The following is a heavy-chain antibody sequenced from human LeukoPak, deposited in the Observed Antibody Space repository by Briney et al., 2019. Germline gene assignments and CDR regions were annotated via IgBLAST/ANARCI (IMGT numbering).Heavy chain of an antibody. V-gene: IGHV1-46*01. Sequence: GASVKVSCKASGYTFTSYYMHWVRQAPGQGLEWMGIINPSGGSTSYAQKFQGRVTMTRDTSTSTVYMELSSLRSEDTAVYYCARVSKWCSSTSCYFPVGYWGQGTLVTVSS. CDR1: GYTFTSYY. CDR2: INPSGGST. D-gene: IGHD2-2*01. CDR3: ARVSKWCSSTSCYFPVGY. J-gene: IGHJ4*02.